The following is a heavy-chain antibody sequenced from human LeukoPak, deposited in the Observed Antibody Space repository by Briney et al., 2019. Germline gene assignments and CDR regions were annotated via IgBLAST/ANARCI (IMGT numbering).Heavy chain of an antibody. Sequence: PGGSLSRSCAASGFTFSSYRMPWLRQAPGKGLESDANIKYDESEKYYVDSVKGRFTISRDNAKNSLYLQMNSLRAEDTAVYHCARDDYYYGSGSYHKGLDYWGQGTLVTVSS. V-gene: IGHV3-7*01. CDR1: GFTFSSYR. J-gene: IGHJ4*02. D-gene: IGHD3-10*01. CDR2: IKYDESEK. CDR3: ARDDYYYGSGSYHKGLDY.